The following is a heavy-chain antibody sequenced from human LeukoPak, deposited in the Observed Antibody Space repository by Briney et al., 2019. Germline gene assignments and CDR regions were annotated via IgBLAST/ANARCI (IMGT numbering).Heavy chain of an antibody. J-gene: IGHJ4*02. CDR2: IHYSGTT. CDR1: GGSISNSRYY. CDR3: AGIYDTPRGF. D-gene: IGHD3-22*01. Sequence: PSQTLSLTCTVSGGSISNSRYYWGWIRQPPGKGLEWIGSIHYSGTTYHNPSLKSRLPISVDTTKNQFSVRLSSVTAADTAVYYCAGIYDTPRGFWGRGTLVTVSS. V-gene: IGHV4-39*01.